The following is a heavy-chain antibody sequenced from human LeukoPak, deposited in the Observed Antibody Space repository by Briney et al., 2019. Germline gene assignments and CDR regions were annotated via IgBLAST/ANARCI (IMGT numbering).Heavy chain of an antibody. V-gene: IGHV1-69*05. CDR2: IIPIFGTA. CDR1: GGTFSSYA. J-gene: IGHJ4*02. D-gene: IGHD1-1*01. CDR3: ARGPELERFDY. Sequence: SVKVSCKASGGTFSSYAISWVRQAPGQGLEWMGGIIPIFGTANYAQKFQGRVTITTDESTGTAYMELSSLRSEDTAVYYCARGPELERFDYWGQGTLVTVSS.